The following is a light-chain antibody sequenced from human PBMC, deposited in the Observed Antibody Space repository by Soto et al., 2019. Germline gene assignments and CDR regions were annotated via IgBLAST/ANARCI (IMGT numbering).Light chain of an antibody. V-gene: IGKV3-11*01. CDR3: QQRSNWPPGALT. CDR1: QSVSSY. CDR2: DAS. Sequence: EIVLTQSPATLSLSPGERATLSCRACQSVSSYLAWYQQKPGQAPRLLIYDASNRATGIPARFSGSGSGTDFTLTISSLEPEDFAVYYCQQRSNWPPGALTFGGGTKVEIK. J-gene: IGKJ4*01.